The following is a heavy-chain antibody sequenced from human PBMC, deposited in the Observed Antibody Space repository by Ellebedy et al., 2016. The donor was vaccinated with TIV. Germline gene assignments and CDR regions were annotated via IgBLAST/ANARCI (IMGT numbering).Heavy chain of an antibody. CDR2: ISGSSLTK. J-gene: IGHJ3*02. D-gene: IGHD7-27*01. CDR3: ARDMAWGNERMNDAFDI. Sequence: GGSLRLSCAASGFTFSPYSMNWVRQAPGKGLEWVSYISGSSLTKFYADSVKGRFTISRDNAGSSLYLQMDSLRVEDTAVYYCARDMAWGNERMNDAFDIWGQGTMVIVSS. V-gene: IGHV3-48*04. CDR1: GFTFSPYS.